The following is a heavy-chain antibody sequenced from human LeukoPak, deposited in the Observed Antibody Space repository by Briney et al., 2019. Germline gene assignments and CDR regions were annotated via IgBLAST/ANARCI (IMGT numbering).Heavy chain of an antibody. V-gene: IGHV4-39*01. CDR3: ARNASDSGTSYFDY. D-gene: IGHD1-26*01. CDR2: IYYSGST. Sequence: PSETLSLICTVSGGSISSSTSYWGRIRQPPGKGLEWIGSIYYSGSTSYNPSLKSRVTISVDTSKKQFSLKLDSVTAADTAVYYCARNASDSGTSYFDYWGQGTLVTVSS. J-gene: IGHJ4*02. CDR1: GGSISSSTSY.